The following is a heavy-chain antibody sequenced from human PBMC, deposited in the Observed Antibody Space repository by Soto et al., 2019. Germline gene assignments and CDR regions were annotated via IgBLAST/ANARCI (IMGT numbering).Heavy chain of an antibody. D-gene: IGHD2-2*01. CDR2: ISHYGNT. V-gene: IGHV4-4*02. Sequence: QVRLQESGPGLVEPSGTLSLTCGVSGGSMRNDDWWSWVRQTPGKGLEWIGEISHYGNTNYNPSLKSRVTMSIDTSKNQCSLKVRSLTAADTAMYYCARNGDGTSGICYVGWFDPWGQGTLVSVSS. J-gene: IGHJ5*02. CDR1: GGSMRNDDW. CDR3: ARNGDGTSGICYVGWFDP.